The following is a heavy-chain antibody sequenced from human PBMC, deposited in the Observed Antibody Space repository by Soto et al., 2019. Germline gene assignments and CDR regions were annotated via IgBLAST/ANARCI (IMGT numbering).Heavy chain of an antibody. V-gene: IGHV3-21*01. CDR1: GFNFNSYT. CDR2: ISSSGYI. J-gene: IGHJ4*02. CDR3: ARAGGTTVTGLWHFDS. D-gene: IGHD4-17*01. Sequence: GGSLRLSCAASGFNFNSYTINWVRQAPGKRLEWLSSISSSGYIFSTDSVGGRFTISRDNAKNSVYLQINSLRAEDTAVYFCARAGGTTVTGLWHFDSWGQGTLVTVSS.